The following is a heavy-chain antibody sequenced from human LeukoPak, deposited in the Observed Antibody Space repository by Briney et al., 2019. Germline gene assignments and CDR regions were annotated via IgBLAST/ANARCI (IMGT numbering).Heavy chain of an antibody. CDR1: GGSFSGYY. CDR3: ARDILGSGIINVPYAFDI. CDR2: IYYGGST. J-gene: IGHJ3*02. V-gene: IGHV4-59*01. D-gene: IGHD3-10*01. Sequence: PSETLSLTCAVYGGSFSGYYWSWIRQPPGKGLEWIGYIYYGGSTNYNPSLKSRVTISVDTSKNQFSLKLSSVTAADTAVYYCARDILGSGIINVPYAFDIWGQGTMVTVSS.